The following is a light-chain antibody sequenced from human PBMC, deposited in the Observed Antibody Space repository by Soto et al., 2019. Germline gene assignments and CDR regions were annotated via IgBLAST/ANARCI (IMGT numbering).Light chain of an antibody. Sequence: QSALTQPASVSGSPGQSITISCTGTSSDVGGYNHVSWYQQHPGKAPKLIIYEAIKRPSGVSNRFSGSISGTTASLTISGLQADDEADYYCCSYVGATTYVFGSGTKVTVL. CDR1: SSDVGGYNH. J-gene: IGLJ1*01. CDR2: EAI. CDR3: CSYVGATTYV. V-gene: IGLV2-23*01.